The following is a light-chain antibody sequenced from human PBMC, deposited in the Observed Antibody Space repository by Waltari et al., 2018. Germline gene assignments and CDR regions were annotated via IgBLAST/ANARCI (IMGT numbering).Light chain of an antibody. CDR1: SSNIGRDI. CDR2: NNN. J-gene: IGLJ2*01. V-gene: IGLV1-44*01. CDR3: AAWDSRLNGVV. Sequence: QSVLTQSPSASGTSGQRVTISCSGSSSNIGRDIVNWYRHLPGTAPELLIYNNNQRPSGVPARSSGSKSGTSASLAISGLQSEDEADYYCAAWDSRLNGVVFGGGTKLTVL.